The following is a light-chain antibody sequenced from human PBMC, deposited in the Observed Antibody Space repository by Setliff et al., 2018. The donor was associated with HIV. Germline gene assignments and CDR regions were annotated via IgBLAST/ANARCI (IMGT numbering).Light chain of an antibody. Sequence: QSALTQPASVSGSPGQSIAISCTGTSNDVGAYNYVSWYQQHPGKAPKLVIYEVSNRPSGVSNRFSGSKSGNTASLTISGLQTEDEAHYFCSSYRGGSTLFVLGPGTKVTVL. V-gene: IGLV2-14*01. CDR2: EVS. CDR1: SNDVGAYNY. J-gene: IGLJ1*01. CDR3: SSYRGGSTLFV.